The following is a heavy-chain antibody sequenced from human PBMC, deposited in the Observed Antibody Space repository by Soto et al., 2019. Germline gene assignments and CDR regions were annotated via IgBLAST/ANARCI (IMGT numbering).Heavy chain of an antibody. D-gene: IGHD3-10*01. CDR2: ISNDGSDK. CDR1: GFPFTSYG. J-gene: IGHJ4*02. CDR3: VGGQYYFDY. Sequence: QVQLVESGGGVVQPGRSLRLSCAASGFPFTSYGMHWVREGPDKGLEWVAIISNDGSDKYYADSVKGRFTISRDNSKNTLYLQMNSLRHEDTALYYCVGGQYYFDYRGQGTLVIVSS. V-gene: IGHV3-30*03.